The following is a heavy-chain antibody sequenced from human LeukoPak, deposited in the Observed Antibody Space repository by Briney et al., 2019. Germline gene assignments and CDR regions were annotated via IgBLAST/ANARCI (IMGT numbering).Heavy chain of an antibody. CDR2: IIPIFGTA. Sequence: SVKVSCKASGGTFSSYAISWVRQAPGQGLEWMGGIIPIFGTANYAQKFQGRVTITADESTSTAYMELSSLRSEDTAVYYCARSSSSSDYYYYYGMDVWGQGTTITVSS. D-gene: IGHD6-6*01. J-gene: IGHJ6*02. CDR1: GGTFSSYA. CDR3: ARSSSSSDYYYYYGMDV. V-gene: IGHV1-69*13.